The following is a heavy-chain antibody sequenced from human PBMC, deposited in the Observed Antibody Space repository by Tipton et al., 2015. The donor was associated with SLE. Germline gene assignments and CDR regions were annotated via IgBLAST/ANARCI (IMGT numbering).Heavy chain of an antibody. V-gene: IGHV3-48*03. Sequence: GSLRLSCAASGFTFSSYEMNWVRQAPGKGLEWVSYISSSGSTIYYADSVKGRFTISRDNAKNSLYLQMNSLRAEDTAVYYCARASTGTGRAFDIWGQGTMVTVSS. CDR2: ISSSGSTI. D-gene: IGHD1-1*01. J-gene: IGHJ3*02. CDR1: GFTFSSYE. CDR3: ARASTGTGRAFDI.